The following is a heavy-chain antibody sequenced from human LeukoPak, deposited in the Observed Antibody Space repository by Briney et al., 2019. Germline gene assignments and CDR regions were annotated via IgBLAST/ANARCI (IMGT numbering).Heavy chain of an antibody. D-gene: IGHD3-10*01. Sequence: PGGSLRLSCAASGFTFSSYAMSWVRQAPGKGLEWVSPISGSGGSTYYVDSVKGRFTISRDNSKNTLYLQMNSLRAEDTAVYYCAKTVITMVRGIIVGPNWFDPWGQGTLVTISS. CDR1: GFTFSSYA. V-gene: IGHV3-23*01. CDR2: ISGSGGST. J-gene: IGHJ5*02. CDR3: AKTVITMVRGIIVGPNWFDP.